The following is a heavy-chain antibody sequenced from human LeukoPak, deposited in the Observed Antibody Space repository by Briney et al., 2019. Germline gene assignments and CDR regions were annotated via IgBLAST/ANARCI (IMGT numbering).Heavy chain of an antibody. CDR2: IIPIFGTA. CDR1: GGTFSSYA. D-gene: IGHD4-11*01. V-gene: IGHV1-69*13. Sequence: SVKVSCKASGGTFSSYAISWVRQAPGQGREWMGGIIPIFGTANYAQKFQGRVTITADESTSTAYMELSSLRSEDTAVYYCAREFPTPYYGNYLRSPFDPWGQGTLVTVSS. CDR3: AREFPTPYYGNYLRSPFDP. J-gene: IGHJ5*02.